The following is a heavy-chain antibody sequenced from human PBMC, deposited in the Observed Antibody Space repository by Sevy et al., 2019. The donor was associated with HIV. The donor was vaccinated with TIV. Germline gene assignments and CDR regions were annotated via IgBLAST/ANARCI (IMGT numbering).Heavy chain of an antibody. Sequence: GGSLRLSCAASGFTFSSYAMNWVRQAPGKGLEWVSTITGSGGNTYYRDSVKGRFTISRDNSKNTLYLQMNSLRAEDTALYYCAKTFAIFGVLMSPDFDPWGQGTLVTVSS. CDR3: AKTFAIFGVLMSPDFDP. V-gene: IGHV3-23*01. D-gene: IGHD3-3*01. J-gene: IGHJ5*02. CDR2: ITGSGGNT. CDR1: GFTFSSYA.